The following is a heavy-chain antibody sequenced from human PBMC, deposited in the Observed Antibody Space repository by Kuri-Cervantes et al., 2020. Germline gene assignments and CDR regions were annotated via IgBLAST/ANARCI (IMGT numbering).Heavy chain of an antibody. CDR3: ARRGGPGSNDYYFYYYNMDV. CDR1: GGSISSSGYC. Sequence: GSLRLSCTVSGGSISSSGYCWGWIRQPPGKGLQWIGSIYHSGATFENPSLRSRLTISVDTSKNQFSLRLRSVTAADTALYYCARRGGPGSNDYYFYYYNMDVWGKGTTVTVSS. J-gene: IGHJ6*03. CDR2: IYHSGAT. V-gene: IGHV4-39*07. D-gene: IGHD2-8*01.